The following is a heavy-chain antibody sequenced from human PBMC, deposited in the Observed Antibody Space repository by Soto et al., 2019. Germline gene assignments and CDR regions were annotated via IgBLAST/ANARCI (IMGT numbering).Heavy chain of an antibody. CDR2: INHSGST. Sequence: SETLSLTCAVYGGSFSGYYWSWIRQPPGKGLEWIGEINHSGSTNYNPSLKSRVTISVDTSKNQFSLKLSSVTAVDTAVYYCARGRAYYDYIWGSYRLYYFDYWGQGTLVTVSS. D-gene: IGHD3-16*02. CDR1: GGSFSGYY. J-gene: IGHJ4*02. V-gene: IGHV4-34*01. CDR3: ARGRAYYDYIWGSYRLYYFDY.